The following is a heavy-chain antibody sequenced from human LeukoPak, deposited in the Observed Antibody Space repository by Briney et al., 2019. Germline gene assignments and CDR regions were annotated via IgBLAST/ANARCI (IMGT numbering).Heavy chain of an antibody. CDR1: GFTFSSYA. D-gene: IGHD2-8*01. J-gene: IGHJ6*03. CDR2: FSGSGGTT. V-gene: IGHV3-23*01. Sequence: GGSLRLSCAASGFTFSSYAMNWVRQAAGRGLEWVSGFSGSGGTTYYADSVKGRFTISRDNSKNTLYLQMNSLRAEDTAVYYCANGNRCTSPNCLGYYYFYMDVWGKGTTVTVSS. CDR3: ANGNRCTSPNCLGYYYFYMDV.